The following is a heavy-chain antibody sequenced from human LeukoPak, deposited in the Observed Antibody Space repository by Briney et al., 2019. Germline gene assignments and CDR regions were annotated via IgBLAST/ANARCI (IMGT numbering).Heavy chain of an antibody. CDR2: INPNSGGT. V-gene: IGHV1-2*02. CDR1: GYTFTGYY. CDR3: ARFYDSSGYYYLDY. Sequence: ASVKVSCKASGYTFTGYYMHWVRQAPGQGLEWMGWINPNSGGTNYAQNFQGRVTMTRDTSISTAYMELSRLRSDDTAVYYCARFYDSSGYYYLDYWGQGTLVTVSS. J-gene: IGHJ4*02. D-gene: IGHD3-22*01.